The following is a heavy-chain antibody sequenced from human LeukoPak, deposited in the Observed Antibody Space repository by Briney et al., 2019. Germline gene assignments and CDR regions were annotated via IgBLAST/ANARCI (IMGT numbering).Heavy chain of an antibody. Sequence: SETLSLTCTVSGGSISSYYWSWIRQPPGKGLEWIGYIYYSGSTNYNPSLKSRVTISVDTSKNQFSLKLSSVTAADTAVYYCARGGEYYVFWGGYKPEYYFDYGGQEPLVTVSS. D-gene: IGHD3-3*01. CDR3: ARGGEYYVFWGGYKPEYYFDY. CDR1: GGSISSYY. J-gene: IGHJ4*02. CDR2: IYYSGST. V-gene: IGHV4-59*01.